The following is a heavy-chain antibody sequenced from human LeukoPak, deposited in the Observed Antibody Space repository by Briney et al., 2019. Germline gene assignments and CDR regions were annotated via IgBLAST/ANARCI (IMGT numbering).Heavy chain of an antibody. CDR3: AKSNSGYLRPFDY. V-gene: IGHV3-23*01. J-gene: IGHJ4*02. CDR1: GFTFSSYA. Sequence: GGSLRLSCAASGFTFSSYAMSWVRQAPGKGLEWVSSISGSGGSTYHADSVKGRFTVSRDNSKNTLYLQVNSLRAEDTAVYYCAKSNSGYLRPFDYWGQGTLVTVSS. D-gene: IGHD3-22*01. CDR2: ISGSGGST.